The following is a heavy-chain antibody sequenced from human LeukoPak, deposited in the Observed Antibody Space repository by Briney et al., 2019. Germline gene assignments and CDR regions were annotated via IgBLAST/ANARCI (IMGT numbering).Heavy chain of an antibody. J-gene: IGHJ4*02. V-gene: IGHV3-23*01. CDR3: AKVPVTYYDIYYFDY. CDR1: GFTFTSYA. D-gene: IGHD3-9*01. Sequence: PGGSLRLSCAASGFTFTSYAMSWVRQAPGKGLEWVSDISGSGGSTYYADSVKGRFTISRDNSKNTLYLQMNSLRAEDTAVYYCAKVPVTYYDIYYFDYWGQGTLVTVSS. CDR2: ISGSGGST.